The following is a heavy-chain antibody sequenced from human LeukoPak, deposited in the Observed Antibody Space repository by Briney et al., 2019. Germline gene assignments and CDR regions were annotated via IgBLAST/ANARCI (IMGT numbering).Heavy chain of an antibody. Sequence: SSETLSLTCTVSGGSISSYYWSWIRQPPGKGLEWIGYIYYSGSTNYNPSLKSRVTISVDTSKNQFSLKLSSVTAADTAVYYCARGLGWDFWSGYYLGYWGQGTLVTVSS. CDR3: ARGLGWDFWSGYYLGY. J-gene: IGHJ4*02. CDR1: GGSISSYY. V-gene: IGHV4-59*01. D-gene: IGHD3-3*01. CDR2: IYYSGST.